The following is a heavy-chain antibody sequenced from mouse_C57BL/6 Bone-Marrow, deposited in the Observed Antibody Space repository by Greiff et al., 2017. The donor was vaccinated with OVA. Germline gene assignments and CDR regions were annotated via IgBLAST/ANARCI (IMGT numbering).Heavy chain of an antibody. CDR2: IDPENGDT. J-gene: IGHJ2*01. D-gene: IGHD4-1*01. CDR1: GFNIKDDY. CDR3: TTCGSY. V-gene: IGHV14-4*01. Sequence: EVMLVESGAELVRPGASVKLSCTASGFNIKDDYMHWVKQRPEQGLEWIGWIDPENGDTEYASKFQGKATITADTSSNTAYLQLSSLTSEDTAVYYCTTCGSYWGQGTTLTVSS.